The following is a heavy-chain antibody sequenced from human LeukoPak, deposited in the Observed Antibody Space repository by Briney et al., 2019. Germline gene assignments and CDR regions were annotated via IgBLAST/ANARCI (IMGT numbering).Heavy chain of an antibody. V-gene: IGHV3-23*01. Sequence: GGSLRLSCAASGFTFSSYAMSWVRQAPGKGLEWVSAISGSGGSTHYADSVTGRFTISRDNSKNTLYLQMNTVRAEDTAVYYCAKGKDWFDPWGQGTLVTVSS. J-gene: IGHJ5*02. CDR2: ISGSGGST. CDR1: GFTFSSYA. CDR3: AKGKDWFDP.